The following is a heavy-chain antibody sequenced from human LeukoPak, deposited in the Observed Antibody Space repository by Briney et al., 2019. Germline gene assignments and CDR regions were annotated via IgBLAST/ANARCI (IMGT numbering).Heavy chain of an antibody. CDR3: ARVETLRYGSGSYYAFDI. Sequence: VGSLRLSCAASGFTFSSYSMNWVRQAPGKGLEWVSSICSGSSYIYYADSVKGRFTISRDNAKNSLYLQMNSLRAKDTAVYYCARVETLRYGSGSYYAFDIWGQGTMVTVSS. J-gene: IGHJ3*02. CDR2: ICSGSSYI. D-gene: IGHD3-10*01. CDR1: GFTFSSYS. V-gene: IGHV3-21*01.